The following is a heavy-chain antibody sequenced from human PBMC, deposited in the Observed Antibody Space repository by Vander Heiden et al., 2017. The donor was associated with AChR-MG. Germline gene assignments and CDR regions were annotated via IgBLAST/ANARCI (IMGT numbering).Heavy chain of an antibody. V-gene: IGHV3-23*01. CDR1: GFTFSHYA. CDR2: ISGSGDGT. J-gene: IGHJ4*02. Sequence: EVQLLESGGGLVQPGGSLSLHCAASGFTFSHYAVSWVGQAPGKGLGGVSGISGSGDGTVYADSVKGRVTISRDNSKSMLYLQVNSLRAEDTAVYHCAKDQLSGSGSYSWGVFDYWGQGTLVPVSS. D-gene: IGHD3-10*01. CDR3: AKDQLSGSGSYSWGVFDY.